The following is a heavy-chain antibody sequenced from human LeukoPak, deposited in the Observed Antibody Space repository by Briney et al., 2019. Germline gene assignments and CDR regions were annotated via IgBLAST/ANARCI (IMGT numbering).Heavy chain of an antibody. V-gene: IGHV3-21*01. CDR3: AELGITMIGGV. D-gene: IGHD3-10*02. CDR2: ISSSSLYI. J-gene: IGHJ6*04. Sequence: GGSLRLSCAASGFTFSSYSMNWVRQAPGKGLEWVSSISSSSLYIYYADSVKDRFTISRDNAKNSLYLQMNSLRAEDTAVYYCAELGITMIGGVWGKGTTVTISS. CDR1: GFTFSSYS.